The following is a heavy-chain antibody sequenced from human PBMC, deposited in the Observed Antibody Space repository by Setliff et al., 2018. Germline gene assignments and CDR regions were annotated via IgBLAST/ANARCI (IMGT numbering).Heavy chain of an antibody. CDR3: ARVAGRGRYWYFDL. J-gene: IGHJ2*01. CDR1: GFTFSSYG. CDR2: IRYDGSNK. V-gene: IGHV3-30*02. Sequence: GGSLRLSCAASGFTFSSYGMHWVRQAPGKGLEWVAFIRYDGSNKYYADSVKGRFTISRDNAKNSLYLQMNSLRDEDTAVYYCARVAGRGRYWYFDLWGRGTLVTVSS.